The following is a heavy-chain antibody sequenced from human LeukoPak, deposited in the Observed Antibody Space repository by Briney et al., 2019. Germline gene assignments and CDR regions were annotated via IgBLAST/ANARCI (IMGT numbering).Heavy chain of an antibody. Sequence: GGSLRLSCAASGFTFSDYYMSWIRQAPGKGLEWVSYITNSGSTKYYADSVKGRFTISRDNSKNTLYLQMNSLRAEDTAVYYCAGDRPDAFDIWGQGTMVTVSS. CDR2: ITNSGSTK. CDR3: AGDRPDAFDI. J-gene: IGHJ3*02. V-gene: IGHV3-11*04. CDR1: GFTFSDYY.